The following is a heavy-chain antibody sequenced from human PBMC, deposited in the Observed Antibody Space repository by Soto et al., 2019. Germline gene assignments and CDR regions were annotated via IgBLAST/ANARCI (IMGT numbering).Heavy chain of an antibody. CDR3: AREQAWFGELYRSYYYYYGMDV. CDR1: GGTFSSYA. J-gene: IGHJ6*02. Sequence: QVQLVQSGAEVKKPGSSVKVSCKASGGTFSSYAISWVRQAPGQGLEWMGGIIPIFGTANYAQKLQGRVTITADESTSTAYMELSSLRSEDTAVYYCAREQAWFGELYRSYYYYYGMDVWGQGTTVTVSS. V-gene: IGHV1-69*01. CDR2: IIPIFGTA. D-gene: IGHD3-10*01.